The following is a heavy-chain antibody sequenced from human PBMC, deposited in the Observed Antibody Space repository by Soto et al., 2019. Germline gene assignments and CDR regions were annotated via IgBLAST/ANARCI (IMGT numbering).Heavy chain of an antibody. J-gene: IGHJ4*02. CDR1: GYTFTSYA. CDR2: INAGNGNT. Sequence: QVQLVQSGAEVKKPGASVKVSCKASGYTFTSYAMHWVRQAPGQRLEWMGWINAGNGNTKYSQTFQGRVTITRDTSASTAYMELSSLRSEDTAVYYCARVNVRYCSGGSCCSFDYWGQGTLVTVSS. D-gene: IGHD2-15*01. CDR3: ARVNVRYCSGGSCCSFDY. V-gene: IGHV1-3*01.